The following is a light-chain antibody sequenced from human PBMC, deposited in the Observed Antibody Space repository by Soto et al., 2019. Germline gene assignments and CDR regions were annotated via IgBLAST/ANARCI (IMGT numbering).Light chain of an antibody. CDR3: QQYNNWPPA. CDR2: GAS. J-gene: IGKJ1*01. CDR1: QSVNTN. V-gene: IGKV3-15*01. Sequence: TVMTQSPDTLSVSPGERVTLSCRASQSVNTNLAWYQQKPGQGPRLLVHGASTRATGIPARFSGSGSGTDFALTISSLQSEDFAVYHCQQYNNWPPAFGKGTKVEMK.